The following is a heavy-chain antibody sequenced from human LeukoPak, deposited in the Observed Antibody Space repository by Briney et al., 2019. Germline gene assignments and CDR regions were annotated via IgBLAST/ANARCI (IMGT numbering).Heavy chain of an antibody. CDR1: GGSISSYY. Sequence: NSSETLSLTCTVSGGSISSYYWSWIRQPPGKGLEWIGYIYYSGSTNYNPSLKSRVTISVDTSKNQFSLKLSSVTAADTAVYYCARAGGSGSYYATFDYWGQGTLVTVSS. V-gene: IGHV4-59*01. D-gene: IGHD3-10*01. J-gene: IGHJ4*02. CDR2: IYYSGST. CDR3: ARAGGSGSYYATFDY.